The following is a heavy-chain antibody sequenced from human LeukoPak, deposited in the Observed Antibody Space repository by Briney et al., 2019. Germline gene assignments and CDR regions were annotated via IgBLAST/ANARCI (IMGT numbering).Heavy chain of an antibody. CDR3: AREDDDSNGIDV. CDR2: ISYDGKHK. Sequence: GEFLRLSWAASVSTFSNYPMEWVREAPCKGLEWVALISYDGKHKYYADSMKGRFTISRDNSKNTLYLQMNSLRAEDTAVYYCAREDDDSNGIDVWGHGTTVTVSS. CDR1: VSTFSNYP. D-gene: IGHD4-11*01. V-gene: IGHV3-30*04. J-gene: IGHJ6*02.